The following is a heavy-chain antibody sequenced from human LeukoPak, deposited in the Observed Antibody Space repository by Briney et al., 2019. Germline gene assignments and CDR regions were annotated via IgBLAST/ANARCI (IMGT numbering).Heavy chain of an antibody. CDR2: IIPIFGTA. J-gene: IGHJ5*02. D-gene: IGHD1-1*01. V-gene: IGHV1-69*13. Sequence: SVKVSCKASGFTFTSYDINWVRQAPGQGLEWMGGIIPIFGTANYAQKFQGRVTITADESTSTAYMELSSLRSEDTAVYYCARLNEGNWFDPWGQGTLVTVSS. CDR1: GFTFTSYD. CDR3: ARLNEGNWFDP.